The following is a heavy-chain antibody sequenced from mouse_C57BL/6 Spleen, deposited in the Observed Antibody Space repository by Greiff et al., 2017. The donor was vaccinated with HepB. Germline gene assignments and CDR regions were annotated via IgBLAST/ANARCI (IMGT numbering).Heavy chain of an antibody. CDR3: ARQDGTNWYFDV. CDR2: ISNGGGST. V-gene: IGHV5-12*01. CDR1: GFTFSDYY. Sequence: EVQGVESGGGLVQPGGSLKLSCAASGFTFSDYYMYWVRQTPEKRLEWVAYISNGGGSTYYPDTVKGRFTISRDNAKNTLYLQMSRLKSEDTAMYYCARQDGTNWYFDVWGTGTTVTVSS. D-gene: IGHD2-1*01. J-gene: IGHJ1*03.